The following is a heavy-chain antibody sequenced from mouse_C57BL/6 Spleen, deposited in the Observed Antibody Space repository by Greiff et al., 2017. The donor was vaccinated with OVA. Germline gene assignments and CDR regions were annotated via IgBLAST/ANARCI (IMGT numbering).Heavy chain of an antibody. V-gene: IGHV2-4*01. CDR3: AKNGERYAMDY. CDR1: GFSLTSYG. Sequence: QVHVKQSGPGLVQPSQSLSITCTVSGFSLTSYGVHWVRQPPGKGLEWLGVIWSGGSTDYNAAFISRLSISKDNSKSQVFFKMNSLQADDTAIYYCAKNGERYAMDYWGQGTSVTVSS. CDR2: IWSGGST. J-gene: IGHJ4*01.